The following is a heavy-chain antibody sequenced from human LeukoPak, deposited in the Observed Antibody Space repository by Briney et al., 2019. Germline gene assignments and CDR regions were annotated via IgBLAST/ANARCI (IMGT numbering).Heavy chain of an antibody. Sequence: GGSLILSCAASGFSFRSFWMHWVRQVPGKGLVWVSRIHRDGSSTSYADSVKGRFTISRDNAKNTLYLQMNSLRAEDTAVYYCARVSRPGGDSKPYYYYGMDVWGQGTTVTVSS. J-gene: IGHJ6*02. CDR3: ARVSRPGGDSKPYYYYGMDV. CDR1: GFSFRSFW. V-gene: IGHV3-74*01. CDR2: IHRDGSST. D-gene: IGHD2-21*02.